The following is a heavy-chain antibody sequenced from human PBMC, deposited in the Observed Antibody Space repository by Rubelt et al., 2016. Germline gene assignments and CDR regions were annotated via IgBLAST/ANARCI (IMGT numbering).Heavy chain of an antibody. Sequence: QVQLQQWGAGLLKPSETLSLTCAVYGGSFSGYYWSWIRQPPGKGLEWIGEINHSGSTNYNPSLKSRVTISLDTSKNQFSLRLSSVTAADTAVYYCARRTTGAQTYFDYWGQGTLVTVSS. V-gene: IGHV4-34*01. CDR2: INHSGST. D-gene: IGHD1-1*01. CDR3: ARRTTGAQTYFDY. J-gene: IGHJ4*02. CDR1: GGSFSGYY.